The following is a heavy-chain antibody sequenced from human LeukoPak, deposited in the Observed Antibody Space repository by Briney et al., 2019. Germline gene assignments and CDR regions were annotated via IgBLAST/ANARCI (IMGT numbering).Heavy chain of an antibody. V-gene: IGHV3-66*01. CDR1: GFTVSSNY. Sequence: GGALRLSCAASGFTVSSNYMNWVRQAPGKGLEWVSVTSSGGNTYYADSVKGRFTISRDDSKNTLYLQMNSLRAEDTAVYYCARDPRSSTGIWGQGTLVTVSS. CDR2: TSSGGNT. D-gene: IGHD2-2*01. J-gene: IGHJ4*02. CDR3: ARDPRSSTGI.